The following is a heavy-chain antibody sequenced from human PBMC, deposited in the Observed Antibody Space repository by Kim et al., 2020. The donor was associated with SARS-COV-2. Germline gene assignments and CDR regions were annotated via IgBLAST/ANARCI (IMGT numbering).Heavy chain of an antibody. D-gene: IGHD1-1*01. CDR2: IRSKANNYAT. V-gene: IGHV3-73*01. CDR3: TRVSGETGTGGMDV. CDR1: GFSFSGSA. Sequence: GGSLRLSCAASGFSFSGSAVHWIRQASGEGLEWVGRIRSKANNYATAYAASVKGRFTISRDDSKNTAYLQMNSLKTEDTAVYYCTRVSGETGTGGMDVWGQGTTVTVSS. J-gene: IGHJ6*02.